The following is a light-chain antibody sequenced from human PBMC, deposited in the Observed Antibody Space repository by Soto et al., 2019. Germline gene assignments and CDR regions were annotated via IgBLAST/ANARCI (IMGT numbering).Light chain of an antibody. CDR3: TSYTSSTTVV. J-gene: IGLJ3*02. CDR1: SSDVGGYNF. CDR2: DVS. V-gene: IGLV2-14*03. Sequence: SVLTQPASVSGSPGQSITISCTGTSSDVGGYNFVSWYQQHPGKAPKLIIYDVSNRPSGVSSRFSGSKSGNTASLTISGLQAEDEADYHCTSYTSSTTVVFGGGTQLTVL.